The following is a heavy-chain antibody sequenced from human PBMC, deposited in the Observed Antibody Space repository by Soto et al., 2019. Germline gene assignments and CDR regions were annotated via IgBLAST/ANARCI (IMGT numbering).Heavy chain of an antibody. CDR3: AGTGIAVAGTYYYGMDV. J-gene: IGHJ6*02. CDR1: GGTFSSYA. CDR2: IIPIFGTA. D-gene: IGHD6-19*01. Sequence: QVQLVQSGAEVKKPGSSVKVSCKASGGTFSSYAISWVRQAPGQGLEWMGGIIPIFGTANYAQKFQGRVTITADDSTSTAYMELSSLRSEDTAVYYCAGTGIAVAGTYYYGMDVWGQGTTVTVSS. V-gene: IGHV1-69*12.